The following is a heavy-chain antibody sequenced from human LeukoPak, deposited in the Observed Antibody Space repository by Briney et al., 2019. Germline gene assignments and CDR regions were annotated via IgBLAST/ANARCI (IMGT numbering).Heavy chain of an antibody. J-gene: IGHJ4*02. CDR1: GFXFSSYA. D-gene: IGHD3-10*01. CDR3: VTGKGY. V-gene: IGHV3-23*01. Sequence: LXXSXXASGFXFSSYAMSWVRQAPGKGLEWVSAISGSGGGTYYADSVKGRFTISRDNTKNTLYQQMNSLRAEDTAVYYCVTGKGYWGQGTLVTVSS. CDR2: ISGSGGGT.